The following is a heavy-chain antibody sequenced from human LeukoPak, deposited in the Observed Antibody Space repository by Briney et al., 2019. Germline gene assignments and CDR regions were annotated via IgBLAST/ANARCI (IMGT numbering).Heavy chain of an antibody. CDR2: IHTSGST. CDR1: GGSFTSYY. J-gene: IGHJ4*02. Sequence: SETLSLTCTVSGGSFTSYYWSWIRQSPGKGLDWIGYIHTSGSTNYNPSLKSRVTISLDTSKNQFSLKLSSVTAADTAVYFCARLLIVSQFDYWGQGTLVTGSS. CDR3: ARLLIVSQFDY. V-gene: IGHV4-4*09. D-gene: IGHD2-21*01.